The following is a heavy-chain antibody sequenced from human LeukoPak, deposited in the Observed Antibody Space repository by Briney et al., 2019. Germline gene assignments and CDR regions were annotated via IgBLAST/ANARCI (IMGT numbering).Heavy chain of an antibody. Sequence: SETLSLTCTVSGGSISSYYWSWIRQPPGKGLEWIGYIYYSGSTNYNPSLKSRVTISVDTSKNQFSLKLSSVTAADTAVYYCAREYPIAVGTFDIWGQGTMVTVSS. J-gene: IGHJ3*02. CDR2: IYYSGST. D-gene: IGHD6-13*01. CDR1: GGSISSYY. CDR3: AREYPIAVGTFDI. V-gene: IGHV4-59*01.